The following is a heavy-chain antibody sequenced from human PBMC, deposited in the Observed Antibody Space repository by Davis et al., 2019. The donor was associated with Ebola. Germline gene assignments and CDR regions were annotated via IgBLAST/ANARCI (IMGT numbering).Heavy chain of an antibody. CDR3: ARGGIAVADSYGMDV. CDR1: GYTFTGYY. Sequence: GESLKISCKASGYTFTGYYMHWVRQAPGQGLEWMGLINPSAGSTSYAQKFQGRVTMTRDTSTRTVYMELSSLRSEDTAVYYRARGGIAVADSYGMDVWGQGTTVTVSS. D-gene: IGHD6-19*01. J-gene: IGHJ6*02. CDR2: INPSAGST. V-gene: IGHV1-46*01.